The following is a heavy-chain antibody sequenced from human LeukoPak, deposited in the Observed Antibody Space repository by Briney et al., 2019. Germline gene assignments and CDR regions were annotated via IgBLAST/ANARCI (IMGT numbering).Heavy chain of an antibody. Sequence: GGSLRLSCAASGFTFNRYVMNWVRQAPGKGLQWVSGISGSGTNTYYADSVKGRFTISRDNSNNTLYLQMNSLRAEDTAVYFCAYRDAFDIWGLGTMVTVSS. CDR3: AYRDAFDI. CDR2: ISGSGTNT. J-gene: IGHJ3*02. CDR1: GFTFNRYV. D-gene: IGHD4-11*01. V-gene: IGHV3-23*01.